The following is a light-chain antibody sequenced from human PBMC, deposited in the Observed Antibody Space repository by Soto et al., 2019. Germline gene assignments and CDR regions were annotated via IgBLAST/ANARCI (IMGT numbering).Light chain of an antibody. J-gene: IGKJ1*01. Sequence: DIQMTQSPSSLSASIGDRVTITCRASQSISIYLNWYQQKPGKAPKSLIYGASSLQSGVPSSFSGSGSGTDFTLTICNLQPEDFATYYCQHSSSIPVTFGQGTKVEIK. CDR3: QHSSSIPVT. CDR1: QSISIY. V-gene: IGKV1-39*01. CDR2: GAS.